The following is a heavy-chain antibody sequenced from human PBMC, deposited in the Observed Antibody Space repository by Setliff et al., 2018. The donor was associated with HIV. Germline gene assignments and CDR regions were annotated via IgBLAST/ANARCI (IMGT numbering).Heavy chain of an antibody. J-gene: IGHJ4*02. CDR1: GSSVSSASY. D-gene: IGHD2-2*01. V-gene: IGHV4-38-2*02. CDR2: IFHRGTMFHSESVYT. Sequence: PSETLSLTCTVSGSSVSSASYGGWIRQPPGKGLEWIGTIFHRGTMFHSESVYTYHNPSLKSRVTISIDTSKNQFSLSLSSMTAADTAVYYCAKPDGKYPFDHWGLGTLVTVSS. CDR3: AKPDGKYPFDH.